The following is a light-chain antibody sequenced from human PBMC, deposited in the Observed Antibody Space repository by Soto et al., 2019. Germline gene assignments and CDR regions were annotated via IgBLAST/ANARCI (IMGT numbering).Light chain of an antibody. CDR3: QQYHSSPLT. Sequence: DIVMTQSPDSLAVSLGERATINCKSSQSVLYNSNNKNYLAWYQQKPGQAPKLLIYWASTRESGVPDRFGGSGSGTDFTLTISSLQSEDVAVYYCQQYHSSPLTCGGGTKVEIK. CDR2: WAS. J-gene: IGKJ4*01. V-gene: IGKV4-1*01. CDR1: QSVLYNSNNKNY.